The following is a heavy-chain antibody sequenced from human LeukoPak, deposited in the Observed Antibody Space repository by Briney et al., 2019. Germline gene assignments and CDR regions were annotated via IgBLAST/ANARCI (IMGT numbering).Heavy chain of an antibody. CDR1: GFTFSSYS. V-gene: IGHV3-48*01. J-gene: IGHJ4*02. CDR3: ATNPASLDY. Sequence: GGSLRLSCVASGFTFSSYSMNWVRQAPGKGLEWVSYISSSSSVIYYADSVKGRFTISRDNSKNTLYLQMNSLRAEDTALCYCATNPASLDYWGQGTLVTVSS. CDR2: ISSSSSVI. D-gene: IGHD2-2*01.